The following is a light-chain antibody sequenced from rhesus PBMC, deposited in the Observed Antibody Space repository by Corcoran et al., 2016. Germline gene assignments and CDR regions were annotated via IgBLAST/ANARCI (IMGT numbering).Light chain of an antibody. J-gene: IGKJ2*01. CDR1: QSVGSR. CDR2: GAS. V-gene: IGKV3-53*01. Sequence: QAILTQSPATLSLSPGERATPSCRASQSVGSRLAWYQQTTGQAPRLLIYGASIRAPGIPDRFRGCGSGTEFTLTIRSLEPEDFAVYYCQKYSGTPYSFGQGTKVEIK. CDR3: QKYSGTPYS.